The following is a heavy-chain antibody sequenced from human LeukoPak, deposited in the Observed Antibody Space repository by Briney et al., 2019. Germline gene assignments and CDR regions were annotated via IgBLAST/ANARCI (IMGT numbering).Heavy chain of an antibody. J-gene: IGHJ5*02. CDR2: ISSSGSYI. CDR1: GFTFSSYN. D-gene: IGHD2-2*02. CDR3: ARGAGCSSTSCYKGDWFDP. V-gene: IGHV3-21*01. Sequence: PGGSLRLSCAASGFTFSSYNMNWVRQAPGKGLEWVSFISSSGSYIYYADSVRGRFTISRDNVENSLYLQMNSLRAEDTAVYYCARGAGCSSTSCYKGDWFDPWGQGTLVTVSS.